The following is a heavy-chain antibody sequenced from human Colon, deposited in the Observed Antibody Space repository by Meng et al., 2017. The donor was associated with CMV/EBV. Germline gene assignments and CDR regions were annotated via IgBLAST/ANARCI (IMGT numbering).Heavy chain of an antibody. CDR1: GFTFSSYS. J-gene: IGHJ4*02. CDR2: ISSRKSHI. V-gene: IGHV3-21*01. CDR3: ARVEGSVTSPLDY. Sequence: GESLKISCAASGFTFSSYSMNWVRQAPGKGLEWVSSISSRKSHIYYADSVKGRFTISRDDAQNSLSLQMNSLRAEDSAVYYCARVEGSVTSPLDYWGQGTLVTVSS. D-gene: IGHD4-17*01.